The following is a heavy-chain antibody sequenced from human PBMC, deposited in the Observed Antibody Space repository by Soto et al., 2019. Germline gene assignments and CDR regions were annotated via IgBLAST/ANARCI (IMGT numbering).Heavy chain of an antibody. D-gene: IGHD3-9*01. CDR1: GFTVSSNY. J-gene: IGHJ4*02. V-gene: IGHV3-66*04. CDR2: IYSGGST. CDR3: ASHNGTHYDILTGPTRSRN. Sequence: EVQLVESGGGLVQPGGSLRLSCAASGFTVSSNYMSWVRQAPGKGLEWVSVIYSGGSTYYADSVKGRFTISRDNSKNTLYLQMNSLRAEDTAAYYCASHNGTHYDILTGPTRSRNWGQGTLVTVSS.